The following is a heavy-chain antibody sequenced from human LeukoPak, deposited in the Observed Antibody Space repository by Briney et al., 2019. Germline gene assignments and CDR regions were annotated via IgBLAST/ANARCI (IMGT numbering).Heavy chain of an antibody. J-gene: IGHJ4*02. CDR2: ISSSGSTI. V-gene: IGHV3-11*01. D-gene: IGHD6-13*01. CDR3: ASDVGAGYSSSYDY. Sequence: KSGGSLRLSCAASGFTFSDYYMSWIRQAPGKGLEWVSYISSSGSTIYYADSVKGRFTISRDNAKNSLYLQMNSLRAEDTAVYYCASDVGAGYSSSYDYWGQGTLVTVSS. CDR1: GFTFSDYY.